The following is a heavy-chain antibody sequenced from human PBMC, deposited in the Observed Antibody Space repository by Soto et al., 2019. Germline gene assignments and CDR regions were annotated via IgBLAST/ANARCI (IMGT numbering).Heavy chain of an antibody. CDR1: GGSISSGGYY. CDR2: IYYSGST. Sequence: QVQLQESGPGLVKPSQTLSLTCTVSGGSISSGGYYWSWIRQHPGKGLEWIGYIYYSGSTYYNPSLKSRVTISVDTSKNQCSLKLSSVTAADTDVYYCAREYYESPSYFDYWGQGTLVTVSS. V-gene: IGHV4-31*03. J-gene: IGHJ4*02. CDR3: AREYYESPSYFDY. D-gene: IGHD3-3*01.